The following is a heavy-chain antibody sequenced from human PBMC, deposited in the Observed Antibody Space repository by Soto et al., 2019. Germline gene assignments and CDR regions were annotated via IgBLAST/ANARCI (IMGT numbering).Heavy chain of an antibody. D-gene: IGHD5-12*01. CDR3: AHKTEVATDYYFDY. CDR2: FYLNDDK. CDR1: GFSLSTSGVG. V-gene: IGHV2-5*01. J-gene: IGHJ4*02. Sequence: SGPTLVNPTQTLTLTCTFSGFSLSTSGVGVGWIRQPPGKALEWLALFYLNDDKRYNPSLKSRLTITKDTSKNQVVLTMTNMDPVDTATYYCAHKTEVATDYYFDYWGQGTLVTVSS.